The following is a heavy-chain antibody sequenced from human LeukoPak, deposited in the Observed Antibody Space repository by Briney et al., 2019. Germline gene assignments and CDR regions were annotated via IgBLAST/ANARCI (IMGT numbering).Heavy chain of an antibody. J-gene: IGHJ4*02. CDR2: ISGSGGST. CDR3: AKDDAWLQYND. CDR1: GFTFSSYA. Sequence: GGSLRLSCAASGFTFSSYAMSWVRQAPGKGLEWVSAISGSGGSTCYADSVKGRFTISRDNSKNTLYLQMNSLRDEDTAVYYCAKDDAWLQYNDWGQGTLVTVSS. D-gene: IGHD5-24*01. V-gene: IGHV3-23*01.